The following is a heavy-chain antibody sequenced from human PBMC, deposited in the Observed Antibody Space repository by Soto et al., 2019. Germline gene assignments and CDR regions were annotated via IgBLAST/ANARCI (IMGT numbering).Heavy chain of an antibody. CDR3: ARGWGYDSNDYYYAY. V-gene: IGHV1-69*01. J-gene: IGHJ4*02. CDR2: IIPIFGTA. Sequence: QVQLVQSGAEVRKPGSSVKVSCNASGGTFSRHAISWVRQAPGQGLEWMGGIIPIFGTANHAQKFQGRVTIIADESTSTVYMELSSLRSEDTAMYYCARGWGYDSNDYYYAYWGQGTLVTVSS. CDR1: GGTFSRHA. D-gene: IGHD3-22*01.